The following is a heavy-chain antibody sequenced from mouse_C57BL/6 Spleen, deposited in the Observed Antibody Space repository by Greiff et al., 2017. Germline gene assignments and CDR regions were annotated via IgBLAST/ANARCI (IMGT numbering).Heavy chain of an antibody. CDR1: GFNIKDYY. CDR3: TTGGNYVAWFAY. Sequence: VQLQQSGAELVRPGASVKLSCTASGFNIKDYYMHWVKQRPEQGLEWIGRIDPEDGDTAYAPKFQGKATMTADTSSNTAYLQLSSLTSADTAVYYCTTGGNYVAWFAYWGQGTLVTVSA. V-gene: IGHV14-1*01. J-gene: IGHJ3*01. CDR2: IDPEDGDT. D-gene: IGHD2-1*01.